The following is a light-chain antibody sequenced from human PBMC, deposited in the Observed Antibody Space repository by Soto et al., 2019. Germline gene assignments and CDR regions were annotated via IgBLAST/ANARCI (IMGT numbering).Light chain of an antibody. V-gene: IGLV2-8*01. CDR3: SSYAGNKVI. CDR2: EVS. CDR1: SSDVGAYNF. J-gene: IGLJ2*01. Sequence: QSALTQPPSASGSPGQSVTFSCTGTSSDVGAYNFVSWYQQHPDKAPKLIIYEVSKWPSGVPDRFSGSKSGNTASLTVSGLQAEDEADYYCSSYAGNKVIFGGGTKVTVL.